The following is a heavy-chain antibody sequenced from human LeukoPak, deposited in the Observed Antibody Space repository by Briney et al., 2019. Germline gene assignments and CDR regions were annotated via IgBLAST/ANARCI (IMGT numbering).Heavy chain of an antibody. J-gene: IGHJ4*02. D-gene: IGHD4-23*01. CDR1: GFTFSSYW. CDR3: ARGRGADYGGNSGYFDY. V-gene: IGHV3-48*01. CDR2: ISSSSSYT. Sequence: RPGGSLRLSCAASGFTFSSYWMTWVRQAPGKGLEWVSYISSSSSYTNYADSVKGRFTISRDNPKNTLYVQMNSLRAEDTAVYYCARGRGADYGGNSGYFDYWGQGTLVTVSS.